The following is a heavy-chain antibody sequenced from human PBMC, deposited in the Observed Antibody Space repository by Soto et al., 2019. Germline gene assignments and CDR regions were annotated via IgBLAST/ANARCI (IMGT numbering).Heavy chain of an antibody. CDR1: GGSISSSSYY. CDR3: LRIAAAGLYHYGMDL. D-gene: IGHD6-13*01. V-gene: IGHV4-39*01. J-gene: IGHJ6*02. CDR2: IYYSGST. Sequence: SETLSLTCTVSGGSISSSSYYWGWIRQPPGKGLEWIGSIYYSGSTYYNPSLKSRVTISVDTSKNQFSLKLSSVTAADTAVYYCLRIAAAGLYHYGMDLWGQRNTVTVS.